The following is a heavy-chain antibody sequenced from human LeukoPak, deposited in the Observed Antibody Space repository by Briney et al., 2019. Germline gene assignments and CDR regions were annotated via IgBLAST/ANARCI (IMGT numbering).Heavy chain of an antibody. V-gene: IGHV4-34*01. Sequence: SETLSLTCAVYGGSFSGYYWSWIRQPPGKGREWIGEINHSGSTNYNPSLKSRVTISVDTSKNQFSLKLSSVTAADTAVYYCARHPYYYDSSGSYMDVWGKGTTVTVSS. CDR3: ARHPYYYDSSGSYMDV. D-gene: IGHD3-22*01. CDR1: GGSFSGYY. J-gene: IGHJ6*03. CDR2: INHSGST.